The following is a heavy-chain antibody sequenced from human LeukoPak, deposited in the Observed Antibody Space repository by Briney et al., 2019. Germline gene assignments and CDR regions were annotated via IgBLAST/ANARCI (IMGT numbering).Heavy chain of an antibody. CDR1: GFTFSSYE. J-gene: IGHJ6*03. Sequence: GGSLRLSCALSGFTFSSYEMVWVRQAPGKGLEWVSFISSSGGPIYYADSVKGRFVISRDNAKNSLYLQMNSLRAEDTAVYYCARTGYSSSPYYYYMDVWGKGTTVTVSS. CDR2: ISSSGGPI. D-gene: IGHD6-13*01. V-gene: IGHV3-48*03. CDR3: ARTGYSSSPYYYYMDV.